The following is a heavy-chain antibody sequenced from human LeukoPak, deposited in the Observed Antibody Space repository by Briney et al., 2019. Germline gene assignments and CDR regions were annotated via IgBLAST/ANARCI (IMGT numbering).Heavy chain of an antibody. J-gene: IGHJ4*02. Sequence: PSETLSLTCSVSGGSISSYHWSWIRQPPGKGLEWIGNMYKSGSTKYIPSLKSRVSISLNTSKKNFLEQLSSVTAAETAVYYCARHRERADCGGDCYSYYFDSWGQGFLVTVSS. CDR2: MYKSGST. V-gene: IGHV4-59*08. CDR3: ARHRERADCGGDCYSYYFDS. CDR1: GGSISSYH. D-gene: IGHD2-21*02.